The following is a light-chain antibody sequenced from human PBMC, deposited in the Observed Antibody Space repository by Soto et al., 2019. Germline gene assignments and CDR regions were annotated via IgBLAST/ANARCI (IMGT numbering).Light chain of an antibody. J-gene: IGKJ1*01. CDR2: DAS. V-gene: IGKV1-5*01. CDR3: QQYNSYSPWT. CDR1: QSIRTW. Sequence: DIQMTQSPSTLSASVGDRVTITCRASQSIRTWLAWYQQKPGKVPKLLIYDASSLESGVPSRFSGSGSGTEFTLTISSLHPDDFATYYCQQYNSYSPWTFGQGTKVEIK.